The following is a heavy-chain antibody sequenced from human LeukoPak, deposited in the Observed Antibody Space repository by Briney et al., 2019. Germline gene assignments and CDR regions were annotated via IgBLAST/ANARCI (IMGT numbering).Heavy chain of an antibody. V-gene: IGHV1-8*01. CDR2: MNPNSGNT. J-gene: IGHJ6*02. CDR1: GYTFTSYD. CDR3: ARTPPAMVRGVSYYYYYGMDV. D-gene: IGHD3-10*01. Sequence: ASVKVSCKASGYTFTSYDINWVRQATGQGLEWMGWMNPNSGNTGYAQKFQGRVTMTRNTSISTAYMELSSLISEDTAVYYCARTPPAMVRGVSYYYYYGMDVWGQGTTVTVSS.